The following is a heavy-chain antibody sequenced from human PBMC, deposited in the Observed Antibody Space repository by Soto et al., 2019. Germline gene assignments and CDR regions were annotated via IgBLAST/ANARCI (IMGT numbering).Heavy chain of an antibody. CDR1: GYTSTSYY. CDR2: INPSGGST. D-gene: IGHD3-3*01. Sequence: ASVKVSCKASGYTSTSYYMHWVRQAPGQGLEWMGIINPSGGSTSYAQKFQGRVTMTRDTSTSTVYMELSSLRSEDTAVYYCARDADYDFWSGYLSGMDVWGQGTTVPVSS. V-gene: IGHV1-46*01. J-gene: IGHJ6*02. CDR3: ARDADYDFWSGYLSGMDV.